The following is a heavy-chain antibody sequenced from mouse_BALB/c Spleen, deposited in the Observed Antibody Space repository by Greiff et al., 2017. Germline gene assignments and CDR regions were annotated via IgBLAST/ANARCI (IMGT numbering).Heavy chain of an antibody. CDR1: GFSLTSYG. CDR3: AKNRDYGNYDYFDY. D-gene: IGHD2-1*01. CDR2: IWRGGST. J-gene: IGHJ2*01. Sequence: QVQLQQSGPSLVQPSQSLSITCTVSGFSLTSYGVHWVRQSPGKGLEWLGVIWRGGSTDYNAAFMSRLSITKDNSKSQVFFKMNSLQADDTAIYYCAKNRDYGNYDYFDYWGQGTTLTVSS. V-gene: IGHV2-5-1*01.